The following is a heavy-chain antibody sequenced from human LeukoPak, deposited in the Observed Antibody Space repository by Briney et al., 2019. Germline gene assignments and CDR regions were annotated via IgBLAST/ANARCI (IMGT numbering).Heavy chain of an antibody. J-gene: IGHJ4*02. CDR1: GFTFSSYA. CDR3: AKIQPHYDFWSGYYNPLSDYYFDY. Sequence: GGSLRLSCAASGFTFSSYAMSWVRQAPGKGLEWVSAISGSGGSTYYADSVKGRFTISRDNSKNTLYLQMNSLRAEDTAVYYCAKIQPHYDFWSGYYNPLSDYYFDYWGQGTLVTVSS. CDR2: ISGSGGST. V-gene: IGHV3-23*01. D-gene: IGHD3-3*01.